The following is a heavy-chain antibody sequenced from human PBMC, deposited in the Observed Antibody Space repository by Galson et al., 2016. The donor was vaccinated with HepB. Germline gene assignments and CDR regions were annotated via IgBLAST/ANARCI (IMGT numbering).Heavy chain of an antibody. CDR3: ARLSGHYSGGFDH. D-gene: IGHD6-19*01. Sequence: SLRLSCAASGFIFNTYWMAWVRQAPGKGLEWVANIKPDGSERYYVDSVEGRFTISRDNTKNSIYLQMNSLRAEDTAIYYCARLSGHYSGGFDHWGQGTLVTVSS. J-gene: IGHJ4*02. V-gene: IGHV3-7*03. CDR1: GFIFNTYW. CDR2: IKPDGSER.